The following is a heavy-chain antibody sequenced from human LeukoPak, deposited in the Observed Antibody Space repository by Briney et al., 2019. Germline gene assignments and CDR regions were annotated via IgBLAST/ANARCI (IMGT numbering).Heavy chain of an antibody. Sequence: GGSLRLSCAASGLTFSSYSMNWVRQAPGKGLEWVSYISSSSSTIYYADSVKGRFTISRDNAKNSLYLQMNSLRAEDTAVYYCARGHHYYGSGSYYSDYWGQGTLVTVSS. D-gene: IGHD3-10*01. J-gene: IGHJ4*02. CDR2: ISSSSSTI. V-gene: IGHV3-48*04. CDR1: GLTFSSYS. CDR3: ARGHHYYGSGSYYSDY.